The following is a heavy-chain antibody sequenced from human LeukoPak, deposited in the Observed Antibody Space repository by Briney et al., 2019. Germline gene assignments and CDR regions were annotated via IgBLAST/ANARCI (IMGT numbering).Heavy chain of an antibody. CDR1: GFTFDDYG. CDR2: INWNGGST. Sequence: GGSLRLSCAASGFTFDDYGMSWVRQAPGQGLEWVSGINWNGGSTVYADSVKGRFTISRDNAKNSLYLQMNSLRAEDTALYYCARSPRGIVVVPAAIPNYFDYWGQGTLVTVSS. D-gene: IGHD2-2*02. V-gene: IGHV3-20*04. J-gene: IGHJ4*02. CDR3: ARSPRGIVVVPAAIPNYFDY.